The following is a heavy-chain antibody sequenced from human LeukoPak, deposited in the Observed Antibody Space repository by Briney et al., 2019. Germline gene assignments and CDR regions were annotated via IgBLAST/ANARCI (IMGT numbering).Heavy chain of an antibody. J-gene: IGHJ4*02. V-gene: IGHV3-7*01. CDR2: IKQDGSDK. Sequence: GGSLRLSCAASGFTFSSYWMSWVRQAPGKGLEWVANIKQDGSDKYYVDSVKGRFTISRDNAKNSLYLQMNSLRAEDTAVYYCARDESFDFWSGYPFDYWGQGTLVTVSS. CDR3: ARDESFDFWSGYPFDY. CDR1: GFTFSSYW. D-gene: IGHD3-3*01.